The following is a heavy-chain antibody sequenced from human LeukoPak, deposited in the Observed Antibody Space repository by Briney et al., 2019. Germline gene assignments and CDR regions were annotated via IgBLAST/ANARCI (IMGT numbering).Heavy chain of an antibody. CDR1: GYTFSGTGWY. V-gene: IGHV1-2*02. Sequence: ASAKVSCKASGYTFSGTGWYLYWLRQAPGQGLECMGWIYPNNGATAYAQKFQGRVAMTRDTSITTAYMESRLRPDDTAVYYCARDGPAQMVDFDYWGQGTLVTVSS. CDR2: IYPNNGAT. CDR3: ARDGPAQMVDFDY. D-gene: IGHD3-10*01. J-gene: IGHJ4*02.